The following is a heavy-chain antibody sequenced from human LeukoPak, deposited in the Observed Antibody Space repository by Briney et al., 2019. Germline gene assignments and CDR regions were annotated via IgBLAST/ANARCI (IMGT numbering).Heavy chain of an antibody. CDR3: AKGGWGTVLDY. CDR2: ISGSGGST. J-gene: IGHJ4*02. Sequence: GGSLRLSCAASGFTFSSYAISWVRQAPGKGLEWVSAISGSGGSTYYADSVKGRFTISRDNSKNTLYLQLNSLRAEDTAVYYCAKGGWGTVLDYWGQGTLVTVSP. CDR1: GFTFSSYA. V-gene: IGHV3-23*01. D-gene: IGHD3-16*01.